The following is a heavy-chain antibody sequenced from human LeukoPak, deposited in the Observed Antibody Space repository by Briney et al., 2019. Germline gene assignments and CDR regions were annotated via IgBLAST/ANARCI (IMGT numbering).Heavy chain of an antibody. J-gene: IGHJ4*02. CDR1: GFIFSSYA. CDR3: AKGDGGTYYYGSGSYFSY. CDR2: ISYDGSNK. D-gene: IGHD3-10*01. V-gene: IGHV3-30*04. Sequence: GGSLRLSCAGSGFIFSSYAMHWVRQAPGKGLEWVAVISYDGSNKYYADSVKGRFTISRDNAKNSLYLQMNSLRAEDTALYYCAKGDGGTYYYGSGSYFSYWGQGTLVTVSS.